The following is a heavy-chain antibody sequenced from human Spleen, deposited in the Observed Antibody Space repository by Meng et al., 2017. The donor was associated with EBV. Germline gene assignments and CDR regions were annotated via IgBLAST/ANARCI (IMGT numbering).Heavy chain of an antibody. V-gene: IGHV4-34*01. Sequence: QVQLQQWGAGLLKPSETLSLTCSVYGGSFSDYYWTWIRQRPGKGLEWIGEINHGGSTSYNPSLKSRVTISVDTSKNQFSLNLRSVTAADTAVYYCARDGGYASGTYYPIDPWGQGTLVTVSS. CDR3: ARDGGYASGTYYPIDP. D-gene: IGHD3-10*01. CDR2: INHGGST. J-gene: IGHJ5*02. CDR1: GGSFSDYY.